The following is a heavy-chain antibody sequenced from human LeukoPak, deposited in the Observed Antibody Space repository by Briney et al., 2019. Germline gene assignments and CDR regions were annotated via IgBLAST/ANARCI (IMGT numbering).Heavy chain of an antibody. J-gene: IGHJ5*02. CDR2: IYYSGST. CDR1: GGSISSYY. Sequence: SETLSLTCTVSGGSISSYYWSWIRQPPGKGLEWIGYIYYSGSTNYNPSLKSRVTISVDTSKSQFSLKLSSVTAADTAVYYCARAAAAAVNWFDPWGQGTLVTVSS. D-gene: IGHD6-13*01. CDR3: ARAAAAAVNWFDP. V-gene: IGHV4-59*01.